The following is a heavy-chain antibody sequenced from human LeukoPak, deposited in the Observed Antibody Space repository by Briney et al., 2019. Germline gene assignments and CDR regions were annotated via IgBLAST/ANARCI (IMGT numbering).Heavy chain of an antibody. CDR2: VNQEGSEK. Sequence: GGSLRLSCAASGFTFSNYAMRWVRQAPGKEPAWVANVNQEGSEKYYVDAVKGRFTISRDNTKKSLYLQMNSLRGEDTAVYYCARDKIVGATKADYWGQGTLVTVSS. J-gene: IGHJ4*02. CDR1: GFTFSNYA. V-gene: IGHV3-7*01. CDR3: ARDKIVGATKADY. D-gene: IGHD1-26*01.